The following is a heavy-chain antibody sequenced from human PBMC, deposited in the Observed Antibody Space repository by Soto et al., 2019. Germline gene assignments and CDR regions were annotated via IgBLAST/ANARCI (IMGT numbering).Heavy chain of an antibody. J-gene: IGHJ4*02. V-gene: IGHV4-59*03. CDR2: IYHTGST. CDR3: AGLSQRLNKTFDY. CDR1: GGSIKTYY. D-gene: IGHD2-2*01. Sequence: QVQLQESGPGLVKPSETLSLTCTVPGGSIKTYYWSWIRQSPGKGLEWIGNIYHTGSTNYNPSLRSRVPNPVNTSNNQFSLKLTSVTAADTAVYSCAGLSQRLNKTFDYWGQGTLVTVSS.